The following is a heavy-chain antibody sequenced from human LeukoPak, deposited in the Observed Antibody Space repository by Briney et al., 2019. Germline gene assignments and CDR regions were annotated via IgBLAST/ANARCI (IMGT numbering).Heavy chain of an antibody. V-gene: IGHV4-39*01. CDR3: ARTISSGYYYGMDV. Sequence: SETLSLTCTVSGGSIRSSYYYWGWIRQPPGKGLEWIGSIYDSGSTYYNPSLKSRVTISVDTSKNQFSLKLNSVTAADTAVYYCARTISSGYYYGMDVWGQGTTVTVSS. CDR2: IYDSGST. D-gene: IGHD3-22*01. CDR1: GGSIRSSYYY. J-gene: IGHJ6*02.